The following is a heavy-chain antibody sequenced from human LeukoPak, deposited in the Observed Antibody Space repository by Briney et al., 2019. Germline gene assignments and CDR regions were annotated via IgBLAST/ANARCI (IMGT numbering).Heavy chain of an antibody. V-gene: IGHV3-30*02. CDR1: GFTFTSYG. Sequence: PGGSLRLSCAASGFTFTSYGMHWVRQAPGKGLEWVSFIRYDGSNKYYADSVKGRFTISRDNAKNTLYLQMNSLGAEDTAVYYCARANENYCSGGSCYSSGFDYWGQGTLVTVSS. CDR2: IRYDGSNK. CDR3: ARANENYCSGGSCYSSGFDY. D-gene: IGHD2-15*01. J-gene: IGHJ4*02.